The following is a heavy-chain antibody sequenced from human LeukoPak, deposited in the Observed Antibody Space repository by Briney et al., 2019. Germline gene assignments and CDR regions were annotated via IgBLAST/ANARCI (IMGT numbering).Heavy chain of an antibody. CDR2: ISGSGGGT. CDR3: AKHLITMIVVGIFHH. Sequence: GGSLRLSCAASGFTFSSYAMSWVRQAPGKGLEWVSAISGSGGGTYYADSVKGRFTISRDNSKNTLYLQLKSLRAEDTDVYYCAKHLITMIVVGIFHHWGQSPLLPVSS. V-gene: IGHV3-23*01. J-gene: IGHJ1*01. CDR1: GFTFSSYA. D-gene: IGHD3-22*01.